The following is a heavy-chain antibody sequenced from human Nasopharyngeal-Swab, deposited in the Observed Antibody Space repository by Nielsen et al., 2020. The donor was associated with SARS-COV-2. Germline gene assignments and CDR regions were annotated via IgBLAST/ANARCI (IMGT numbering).Heavy chain of an antibody. V-gene: IGHV3-73*01. CDR3: TRCGGSCYTGKDY. CDR2: IRSKGNSYAT. J-gene: IGHJ4*02. Sequence: ESLKISCAASGFIFSASALHWVRQASGKGLEWVGRIRSKGNSYATEYAASVEGRFTISRDDSKNTAYLQMNSLITEDTAVYYCTRCGGSCYTGKDYWGQGTLVTVSS. D-gene: IGHD2-15*01. CDR1: GFIFSASA.